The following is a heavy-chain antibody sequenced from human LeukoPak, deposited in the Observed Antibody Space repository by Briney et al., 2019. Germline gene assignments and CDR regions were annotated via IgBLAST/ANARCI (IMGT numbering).Heavy chain of an antibody. V-gene: IGHV4-39*07. CDR3: ARDQQQPPYYYYGMDV. Sequence: SETLSLTCTVSGGSISSSSYYWGWIRQPPGKGLEWIGSIYYRGSTYYNPSLKSRVTISVDTSKNQFSLKLSSVTAADTAVYCRARDQQQPPYYYYGMDVWGQGTTVTVSS. D-gene: IGHD5-18*01. J-gene: IGHJ6*02. CDR2: IYYRGST. CDR1: GGSISSSSYY.